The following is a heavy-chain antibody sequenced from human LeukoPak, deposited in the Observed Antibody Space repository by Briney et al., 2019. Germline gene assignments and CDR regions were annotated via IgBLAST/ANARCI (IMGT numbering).Heavy chain of an antibody. CDR1: GYTFTSYG. CDR3: AGSSTLYYYMDV. CDR2: ISAYNGNT. Sequence: ASVKVSCKASGYTFTSYGISWVRQAPGQGLEWMGWISAYNGNTNYAQKLQGRVTMTTDTSTSTAYMELRSLRSGDTAVYYCAGSSTLYYYMDVWGKGTTVTVSS. V-gene: IGHV1-18*01. J-gene: IGHJ6*03. D-gene: IGHD2-2*01.